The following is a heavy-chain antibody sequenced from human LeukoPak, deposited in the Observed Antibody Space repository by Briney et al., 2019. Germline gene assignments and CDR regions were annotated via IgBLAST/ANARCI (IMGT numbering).Heavy chain of an antibody. Sequence: GGSLRLSCAASGFTFDDYAMHWVRQAPGKGLEWVSLISGDGGNTYYADSVKGRFPISRDNSKNSLYLQMNSLRTEDTALYYCAKAYWMGGYYYFGYWGQGTLVSVSS. CDR3: AKAYWMGGYYYFGY. CDR2: ISGDGGNT. CDR1: GFTFDDYA. V-gene: IGHV3-43*02. D-gene: IGHD3-22*01. J-gene: IGHJ4*02.